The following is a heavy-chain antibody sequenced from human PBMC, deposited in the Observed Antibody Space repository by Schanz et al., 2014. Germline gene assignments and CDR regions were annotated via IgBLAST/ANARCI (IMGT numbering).Heavy chain of an antibody. CDR1: GYTFTSYD. CDR2: MNPNSGNP. Sequence: QVQLIQSGAEAKKPGASVKVSCTASGYTFTSYDINWVRQAPGQGLEWLGWMNPNSGNPGFAQKFRGSITMARNTSMSTAYIELHILTSEDTAVYYCARGRTFDYWGQGTLXTVSS. V-gene: IGHV1-8*01. J-gene: IGHJ4*02. CDR3: ARGRTFDY.